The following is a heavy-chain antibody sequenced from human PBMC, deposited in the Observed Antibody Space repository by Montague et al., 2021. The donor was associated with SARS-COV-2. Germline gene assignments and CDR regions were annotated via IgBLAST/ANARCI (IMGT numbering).Heavy chain of an antibody. CDR3: ARGADYDFWSGFLRYKWLGP. V-gene: IGHV4-34*01. D-gene: IGHD3-3*01. Sequence: SETLSLTCAVYGGSFSGYYWSWIRQSQGQGLEWIGEINHSESTNTNPSLQSRVTISVDKPTNQFSLTLRLLTAAATAVYYCARGADYDFWSGFLRYKWLGPWGQGTPVIVSS. CDR2: INHSEST. J-gene: IGHJ5*02. CDR1: GGSFSGYY.